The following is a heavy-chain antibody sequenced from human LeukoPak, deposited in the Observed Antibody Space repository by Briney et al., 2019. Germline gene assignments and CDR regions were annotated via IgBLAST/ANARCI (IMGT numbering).Heavy chain of an antibody. D-gene: IGHD1-14*01. CDR1: GLIFSSYA. V-gene: IGHV3-23*01. Sequence: GGSLRLSCAASGLIFSSYAMSWVRQAPGKGLEWVSAISASGDDTYYAGAVKGRFTISRDNSKNTFYLQMNSLRAEDTAVYYCAKVRPPEKGDPLGQGTLATVSS. CDR3: AKVRPPEKGDP. J-gene: IGHJ5*02. CDR2: ISASGDDT.